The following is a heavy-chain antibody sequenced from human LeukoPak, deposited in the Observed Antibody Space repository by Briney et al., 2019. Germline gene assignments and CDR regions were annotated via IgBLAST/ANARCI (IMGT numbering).Heavy chain of an antibody. CDR1: GYTFTSYY. V-gene: IGHV1-46*01. CDR3: ASQPIVGATTQGFDY. CDR2: INPSGGST. D-gene: IGHD1-26*01. Sequence: ASVKVSCKASGYTFTSYYMHWVRQAPGQGLEWMGIINPSGGSTSYAQKFQGRVTMTRDTSTSTVYMELSSLRSEDTAVYYCASQPIVGATTQGFDYWGQGTLVTVSS. J-gene: IGHJ4*02.